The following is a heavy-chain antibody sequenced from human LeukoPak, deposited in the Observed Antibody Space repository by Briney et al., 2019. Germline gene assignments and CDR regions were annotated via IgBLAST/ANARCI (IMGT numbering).Heavy chain of an antibody. J-gene: IGHJ3*02. V-gene: IGHV4-38-2*02. Sequence: SETLSLTCTVSGYSISSGYYWGWIRQPPGKGLEWVGSIYYSGSTHYNPSLKSRVTISVDTSKNQFSLKLNSVTAADTAVYYCAKSNGYGLVDIWGQGTMVTVSS. CDR1: GYSISSGYY. CDR2: IYYSGST. D-gene: IGHD3-10*01. CDR3: AKSNGYGLVDI.